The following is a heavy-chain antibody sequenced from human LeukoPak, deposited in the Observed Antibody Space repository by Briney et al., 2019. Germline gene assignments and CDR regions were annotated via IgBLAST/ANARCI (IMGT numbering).Heavy chain of an antibody. D-gene: IGHD4-17*01. CDR2: ISGSGGST. J-gene: IGHJ4*02. CDR1: GFTLRNYA. CDR3: AKDRDGDYPPRSSYFDY. Sequence: PGGSLRLSCAASGFTLRNYAMSWVRQAPGKGLEWVSAISGSGGSTYYADSVKGRFTISRDNSKNTLYLQMNSLRAEDTAVYYCAKDRDGDYPPRSSYFDYWGQGTLVTVSS. V-gene: IGHV3-23*01.